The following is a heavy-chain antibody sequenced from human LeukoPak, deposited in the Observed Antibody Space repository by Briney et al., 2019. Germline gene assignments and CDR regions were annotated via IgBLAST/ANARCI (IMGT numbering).Heavy chain of an antibody. Sequence: GGSLRLSCAASGFTFSDYYMSWIRQAPGKGLEWVSYISNSGSTIYYADSVKGRFTISRDNAKNSLYLQMNSLRAEDTAVYYCARDLRVAATFYYYYMDVWGKGTTVTISS. D-gene: IGHD2-15*01. CDR3: ARDLRVAATFYYYYMDV. CDR2: ISNSGSTI. CDR1: GFTFSDYY. J-gene: IGHJ6*03. V-gene: IGHV3-11*04.